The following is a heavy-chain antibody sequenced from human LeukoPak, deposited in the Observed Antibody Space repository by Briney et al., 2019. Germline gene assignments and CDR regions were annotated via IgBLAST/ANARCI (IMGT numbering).Heavy chain of an antibody. CDR2: ISSSSSYI. J-gene: IGHJ4*02. Sequence: GGSLRLSCAASGFTFSYYSMNWVRQAPGKGLEWVSSISSSSSYIYYADSVKGRFTISRDNAKNSLYLQMNSLRAEDTAVYYCARDLRKGTTVTDYWGQGTLVTVSS. CDR3: ARDLRKGTTVTDY. D-gene: IGHD4-11*01. V-gene: IGHV3-21*01. CDR1: GFTFSYYS.